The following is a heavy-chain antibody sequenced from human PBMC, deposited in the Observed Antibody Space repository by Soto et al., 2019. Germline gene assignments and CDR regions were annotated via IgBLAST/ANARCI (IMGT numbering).Heavy chain of an antibody. CDR2: INPSGGST. CDR3: ARDRTVTTPDQINWFDP. CDR1: GYTFTSYY. J-gene: IGHJ5*02. V-gene: IGHV1-46*01. Sequence: ASVKVSCKASGYTFTSYYMHWVRQAPGQGLEWMGIINPSGGSTSYAQKFQGRVTMTRDTSTSTVYMELSSLRSEDTAVYYCARDRTVTTPDQINWFDPWGQGTLVTVS. D-gene: IGHD4-4*01.